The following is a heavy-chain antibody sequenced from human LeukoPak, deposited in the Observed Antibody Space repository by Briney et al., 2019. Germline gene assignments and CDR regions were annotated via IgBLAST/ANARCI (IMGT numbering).Heavy chain of an antibody. CDR1: GFTFSSYW. CDR2: INSEGSTT. Sequence: GGSLRLSCAAPGFTFSSYWMHWVRQAPGRGLVWVSRINSEGSTTAYADSVRGRFTISRDNAKNTLYLQMNSLRDEDTAMYYCARALERTGYWGQGTLVTVSS. J-gene: IGHJ4*02. D-gene: IGHD1-1*01. V-gene: IGHV3-74*01. CDR3: ARALERTGY.